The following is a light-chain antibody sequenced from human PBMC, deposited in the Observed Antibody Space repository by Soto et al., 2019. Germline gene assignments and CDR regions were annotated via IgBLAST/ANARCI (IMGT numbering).Light chain of an antibody. V-gene: IGKV1-5*03. CDR1: QTISSW. Sequence: DIQMNQSPSTLSGSVGDRVTITCRASQTISSWLAWYQQKPGKAPKLRIYKASTLKSGVPSRFSGSGSGTEFTLTISSLQPDDFATYYCQHYNSYSEAFGQVTKVDVK. CDR3: QHYNSYSEA. J-gene: IGKJ1*01. CDR2: KAS.